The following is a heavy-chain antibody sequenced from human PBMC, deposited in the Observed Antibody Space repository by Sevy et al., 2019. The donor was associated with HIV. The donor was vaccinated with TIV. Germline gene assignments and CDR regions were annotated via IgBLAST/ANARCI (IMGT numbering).Heavy chain of an antibody. CDR1: GFTFSSYE. V-gene: IGHV3-48*03. CDR3: ARDLPPSATTVPHFDC. J-gene: IGHJ4*02. Sequence: GGSLRLSCAASGFTFSSYEMNWVRQAPGKGLEWVSYISNSGTAMYYSDSVRGRFTISRDNARRSLYLQMNSLRAEDTAVYYCARDLPPSATTVPHFDCWGQGALVTASS. D-gene: IGHD4-4*01. CDR2: ISNSGTAM.